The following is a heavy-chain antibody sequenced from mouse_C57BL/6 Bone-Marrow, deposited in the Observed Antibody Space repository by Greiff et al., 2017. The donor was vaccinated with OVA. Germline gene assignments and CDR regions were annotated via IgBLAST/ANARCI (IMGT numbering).Heavy chain of an antibody. Sequence: VQLQQSGPELVKPGASVKISCKASGYAFSSSWMNWVKQRPGKGLEWIGRIYPGDGDTNYNGKFKGKATLTADKSSSTAYMQLSSLTSEDSAVYFCSRWSYDGYQYYFDYWGQGTTLTVSS. V-gene: IGHV1-82*01. CDR1: GYAFSSSW. CDR2: IYPGDGDT. CDR3: SRWSYDGYQYYFDY. J-gene: IGHJ2*01. D-gene: IGHD2-3*01.